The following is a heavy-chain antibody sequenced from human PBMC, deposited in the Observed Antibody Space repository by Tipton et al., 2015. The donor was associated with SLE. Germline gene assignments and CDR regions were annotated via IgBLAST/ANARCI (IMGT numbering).Heavy chain of an antibody. CDR3: ARHQQSSSSHYYYGMDV. J-gene: IGHJ6*02. V-gene: IGHV4-34*01. D-gene: IGHD6-6*01. CDR1: GGSFGDYY. CDR2: INLSGST. Sequence: TLSLTCGVYGGSFGDYYWSWIRQAPGKGLEWIGEINLSGSTNYNPSLKSRVSISVDTSKIQFSLRLTSVTAADTSIYYCARHQQSSSSHYYYGMDVWGQGTTVTVSS.